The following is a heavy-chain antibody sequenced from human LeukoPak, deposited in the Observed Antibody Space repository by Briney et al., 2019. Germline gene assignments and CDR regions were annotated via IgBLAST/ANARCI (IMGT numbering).Heavy chain of an antibody. V-gene: IGHV1-69*13. D-gene: IGHD3-10*01. J-gene: IGHJ6*04. CDR3: ASPYGSGSYLFYYYGMDV. CDR1: GGTFSSYA. Sequence: ASVTVSCKASGGTFSSYAISWVRQAPGQGLEWMGGIIPIFGTANYAQKFQGRVTITADESTSTAYMELSSLRSEDTAVYYCASPYGSGSYLFYYYGMDVWGKGTTVTVSS. CDR2: IIPIFGTA.